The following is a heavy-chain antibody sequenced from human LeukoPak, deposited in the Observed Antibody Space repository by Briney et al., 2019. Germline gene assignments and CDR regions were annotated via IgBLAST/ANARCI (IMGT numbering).Heavy chain of an antibody. CDR3: ALTAEVLDY. V-gene: IGHV3-30-3*01. J-gene: IGHJ4*02. Sequence: GGSLRLSCAASGFTFSSYAMHWVRQAPGQGLEWVAVITYDGSNKYYAGSVKCRFTISRDNSKNTLYLQMNSLRAEDTAVYYCALTAEVLDYWGQGTLVTVSS. CDR2: ITYDGSNK. CDR1: GFTFSSYA. D-gene: IGHD2-21*02.